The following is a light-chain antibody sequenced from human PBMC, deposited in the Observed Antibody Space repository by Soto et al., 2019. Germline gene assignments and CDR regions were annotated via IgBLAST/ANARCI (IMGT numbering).Light chain of an antibody. CDR2: EVT. V-gene: IGLV2-8*01. CDR3: SSYAGSNNYVV. J-gene: IGLJ2*01. CDR1: SSDVGGYNY. Sequence: QSVLTQPPSASGSPGHSVTISCTGTSSDVGGYNYVSWYQQHPGKAPKVMIYEVTKRPSGVPDRFSGSKSGNTASLTVSGLQPEDEADYYCSSYAGSNNYVVFGGGTKLTVL.